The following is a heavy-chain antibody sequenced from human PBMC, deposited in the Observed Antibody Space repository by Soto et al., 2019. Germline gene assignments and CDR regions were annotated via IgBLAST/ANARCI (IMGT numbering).Heavy chain of an antibody. CDR2: IYYSGST. CDR1: GGSISSGGYY. J-gene: IGHJ5*02. CDR3: ARGGTTVVTFWFDP. Sequence: QVQLQESGPGLVKPSQTLSLTCTVSGGSISSGGYYWSWIRQHPGKGLEWIGYIYYSGSTYYNPYLKGRVTISVDTSKNQFSLKLSSVTAADTAVYYCARGGTTVVTFWFDPWGQGTLVTVSS. V-gene: IGHV4-31*03. D-gene: IGHD4-17*01.